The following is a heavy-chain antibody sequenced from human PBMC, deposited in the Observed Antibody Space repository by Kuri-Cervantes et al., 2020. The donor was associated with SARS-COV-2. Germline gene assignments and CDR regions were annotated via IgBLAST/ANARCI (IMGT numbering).Heavy chain of an antibody. Sequence: GESLKISCAASGFTFSSYEMNWVRQAPGKGLEWVSYISSSGSTIYYADSVKGRFTISRDNAKNSLYLQMNSLRAEDTAVYYCARDVNYGSGYGMDVWGQGTTVTVSS. J-gene: IGHJ6*02. CDR3: ARDVNYGSGYGMDV. D-gene: IGHD3-10*01. CDR2: ISSSGSTI. V-gene: IGHV3-48*03. CDR1: GFTFSSYE.